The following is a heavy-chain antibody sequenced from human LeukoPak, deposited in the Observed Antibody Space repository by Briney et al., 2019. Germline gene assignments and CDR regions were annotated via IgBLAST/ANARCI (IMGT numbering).Heavy chain of an antibody. J-gene: IGHJ6*03. Sequence: PGRSLRLSCAASGFTFSSYAMSWVRQAPGKGLEWVSAISGSGGSTYYADSVKGRFTISRDNSKNTLYLQMNSLRAEDTAVYYCAKDREGLRWHYYYYMDVWGKGTTVTVSS. CDR3: AKDREGLRWHYYYYMDV. CDR2: ISGSGGST. V-gene: IGHV3-23*01. D-gene: IGHD1-26*01. CDR1: GFTFSSYA.